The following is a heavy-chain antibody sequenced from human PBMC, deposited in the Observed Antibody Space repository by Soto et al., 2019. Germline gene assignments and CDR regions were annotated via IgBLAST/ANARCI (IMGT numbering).Heavy chain of an antibody. CDR2: ISSRTSYI. Sequence: GGSLRLSCAASGFTFSSYSVNWVRQAPGKGLEWVSSISSRTSYIYYADSVKGRFTISRDNAKNSLYLQMNSLRAEDTAVYYCAREYSSSNGSAFDIWGQGTMVTVSS. CDR1: GFTFSSYS. J-gene: IGHJ3*02. D-gene: IGHD6-6*01. V-gene: IGHV3-21*01. CDR3: AREYSSSNGSAFDI.